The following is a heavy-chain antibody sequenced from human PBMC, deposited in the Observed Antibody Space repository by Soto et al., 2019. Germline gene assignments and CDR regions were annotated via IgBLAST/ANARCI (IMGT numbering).Heavy chain of an antibody. CDR3: ARGLGGARTYFDY. V-gene: IGHV4-4*02. D-gene: IGHD3-10*01. Sequence: LSLTCAVSGGSISSSNWWSWVRQPPGKGLEWIGEIYHSGSTNYNPSLKSRVTISVDKSKNQFSLKLSSVTAADTAVYYCARGLGGARTYFDYWGQGTLVTVSS. J-gene: IGHJ4*02. CDR2: IYHSGST. CDR1: GGSISSSNW.